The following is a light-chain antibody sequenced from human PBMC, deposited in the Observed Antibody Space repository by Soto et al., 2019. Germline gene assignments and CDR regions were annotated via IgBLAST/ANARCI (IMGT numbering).Light chain of an antibody. CDR2: EVS. Sequence: QSALTQPASVSGAPGQSITISCTGSSTDVGAYNYVSWYQQYPGQAPNLLIYEVSRRPSGFSHRFSGSKSVNTASLTISGLQAEDEAHDYCNSYTTMNTYVFGTGTKLTVL. V-gene: IGLV2-14*01. CDR3: NSYTTMNTYV. CDR1: STDVGAYNY. J-gene: IGLJ1*01.